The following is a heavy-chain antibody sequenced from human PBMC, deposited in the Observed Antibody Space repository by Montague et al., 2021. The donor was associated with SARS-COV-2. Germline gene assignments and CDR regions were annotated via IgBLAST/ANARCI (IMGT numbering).Heavy chain of an antibody. CDR3: ARGGYYDSSGYSLLYYYYGMDV. CDR1: GGSISSGRYY. CDR2: IYYSGST. D-gene: IGHD3-22*01. V-gene: IGHV4-31*03. Sequence: TLSLTCTVSGGSISSGRYYWSRIRQHPGKGLEWIGYIYYSGSTYYNPSLKSRVTISVDPSKNQFSLKLSSVTAADTAVYYCARGGYYDSSGYSLLYYYYGMDVWGQGTTVTVSS. J-gene: IGHJ6*02.